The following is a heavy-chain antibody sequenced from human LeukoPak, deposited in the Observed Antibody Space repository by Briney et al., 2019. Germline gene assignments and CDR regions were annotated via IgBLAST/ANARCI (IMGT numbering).Heavy chain of an antibody. J-gene: IGHJ3*02. Sequence: PSETLSLTXTVSGGSISSYYWSWIRQPPGKGLEWIGYVFYSGSTNYNPSLKSRVTISVDTSKNQFSLKLSSVTAADTAVYYSARVNYGSGSVGAFDIWGQGTMVTVSS. CDR2: VFYSGST. V-gene: IGHV4-59*01. CDR3: ARVNYGSGSVGAFDI. D-gene: IGHD3-10*01. CDR1: GGSISSYY.